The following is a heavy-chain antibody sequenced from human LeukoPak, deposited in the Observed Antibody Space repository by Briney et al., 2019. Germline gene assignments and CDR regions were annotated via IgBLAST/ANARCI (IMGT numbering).Heavy chain of an antibody. CDR3: ARDREGSYWYFDL. V-gene: IGHV4-59*01. CDR1: GXSISSYH. CDR2: IYYSGST. D-gene: IGHD5-24*01. J-gene: IGHJ2*01. Sequence: PSETLSLTCTAPGXSISSYHWSWIRQSPGKGLEWIGYIYYSGSTNYNPSLKSRVTISVDTSKNQFSLKLSSVTAADTAVYYCARDREGSYWYFDLWGRGTLVTVSS.